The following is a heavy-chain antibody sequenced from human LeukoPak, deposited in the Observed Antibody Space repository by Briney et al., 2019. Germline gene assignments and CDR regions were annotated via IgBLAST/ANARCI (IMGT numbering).Heavy chain of an antibody. J-gene: IGHJ4*02. CDR2: TDYNVST. Sequence: KPSETLFLTCTVSGGSITGSYWNWIRQPPGKGLECIRFTDYNVSTNYNPSLRSRLTISVDKSKNQLFLKLNTLTAADTAVYYCAGTRGYSGFVYWGQGTLVSVSS. D-gene: IGHD5-12*01. CDR3: AGTRGYSGFVY. V-gene: IGHV4-59*03. CDR1: GGSITGSY.